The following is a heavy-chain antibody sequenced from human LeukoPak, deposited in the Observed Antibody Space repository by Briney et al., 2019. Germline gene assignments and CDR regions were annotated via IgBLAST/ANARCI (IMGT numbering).Heavy chain of an antibody. CDR3: ARGVPRYCRSPGRAAAGICGVF. J-gene: IGHJ4*02. Sequence: ALVKVSCKASGYTFTGYYMHWVRQAPGQGLEWMGWMSPNSGDTGSAQKFQGRVTMTRNTSISTAYMELSSLRSEDTAMYYCARGVPRYCRSPGRAAAGICGVFWGQGTLVTVSS. CDR2: MSPNSGDT. D-gene: IGHD6-13*01. V-gene: IGHV1-8*02. CDR1: GYTFTGYY.